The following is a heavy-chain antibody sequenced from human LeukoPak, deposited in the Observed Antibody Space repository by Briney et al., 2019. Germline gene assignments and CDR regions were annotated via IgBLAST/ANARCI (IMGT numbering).Heavy chain of an antibody. J-gene: IGHJ5*02. D-gene: IGHD3-3*01. V-gene: IGHV4-39*01. CDR3: ARALGPRITIFGVVIIPRWFDP. CDR1: GGSISSSSYY. Sequence: PSETLSLTCTVSGGSISSSSYYWGWIRQPPGKGLEWIVSIYYSGSTYYNPSLKSRVTISVDTSKNQFSLKLSSVTAADTAVYYCARALGPRITIFGVVIIPRWFDPWGQGTLVTVSS. CDR2: IYYSGST.